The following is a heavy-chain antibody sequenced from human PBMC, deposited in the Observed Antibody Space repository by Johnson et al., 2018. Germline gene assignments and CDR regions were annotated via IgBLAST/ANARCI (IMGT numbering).Heavy chain of an antibody. V-gene: IGHV4-39*01. CDR3: AGFSAEGFQH. CDR1: GGSISSSSYY. D-gene: IGHD3-3*02. J-gene: IGHJ1*01. CDR2: RYYSGST. Sequence: QVQLQESGPGLVKPSETLSLSCTVSGGSISSSSYYWGWIRQPPGKGLEWMGNRYYSGSTYYTPSLKSRVTISVDTSKNQFSLKLTSVTAADTAVDFCAGFSAEGFQHWGQGTLVTVSS.